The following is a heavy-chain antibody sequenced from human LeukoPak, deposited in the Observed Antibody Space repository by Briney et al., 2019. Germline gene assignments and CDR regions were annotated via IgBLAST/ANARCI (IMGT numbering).Heavy chain of an antibody. D-gene: IGHD5-24*01. CDR2: IFYSGST. V-gene: IGHV4-59*08. CDR1: GGSIGSYY. Sequence: PSETLSLTCTVSGGSIGSYYWSWIRQPPGKGLEWIGYIFYSGSTNYNPSLKSRLTISVDTSKNQFSLELSSVTAADTAVYYCARHKEKTGHGYPYCFDYWGQGTLVTVSS. CDR3: ARHKEKTGHGYPYCFDY. J-gene: IGHJ4*02.